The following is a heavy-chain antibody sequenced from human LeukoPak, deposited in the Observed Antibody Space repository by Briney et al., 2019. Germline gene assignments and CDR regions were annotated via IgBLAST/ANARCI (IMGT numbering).Heavy chain of an antibody. V-gene: IGHV4-39*01. D-gene: IGHD2-15*01. J-gene: IGHJ4*02. CDR3: ARHRCSGGSCPLEDY. Sequence: SETLSLTSTVSGGSISSTGDLRGWLRQPPGTGLEWIGTICYSGNTYYNPSLKTRLAMSVVTSKNQFSLKLSSVTAAHTAVYYCARHRCSGGSCPLEDYWGQGTLVTVSS. CDR2: ICYSGNT. CDR1: GGSISSTGDL.